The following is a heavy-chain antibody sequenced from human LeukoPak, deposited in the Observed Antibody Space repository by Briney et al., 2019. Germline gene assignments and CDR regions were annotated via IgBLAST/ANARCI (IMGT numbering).Heavy chain of an antibody. Sequence: GGSLRLSCAASGFTLRSDWMSWVRQAPGKGREWGANIKQHRIAKYYVGSVKGPFTISRDDAKNLLYLQLNSLRAEDTAVYYCAIDRVVVALYYFDYWGQGTLVTVSS. V-gene: IGHV3-7*01. CDR3: AIDRVVVALYYFDY. CDR2: IKQHRIAK. CDR1: GFTLRSDW. J-gene: IGHJ4*02. D-gene: IGHD3-22*01.